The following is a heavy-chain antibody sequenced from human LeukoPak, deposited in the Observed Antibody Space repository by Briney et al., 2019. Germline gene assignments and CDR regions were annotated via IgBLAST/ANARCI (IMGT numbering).Heavy chain of an antibody. Sequence: GASVKVSCKASGGTFSSYAISWVRQAPGQGLEWMGRIIPILGIANYAQKFQGRVTITADKSTSTAYMELSSLRSEDTAVYYCARDVRLWFGKLLSWFDPWGQGTLVTVSS. J-gene: IGHJ5*02. CDR3: ARDVRLWFGKLLSWFDP. D-gene: IGHD3-10*01. V-gene: IGHV1-69*04. CDR1: GGTFSSYA. CDR2: IIPILGIA.